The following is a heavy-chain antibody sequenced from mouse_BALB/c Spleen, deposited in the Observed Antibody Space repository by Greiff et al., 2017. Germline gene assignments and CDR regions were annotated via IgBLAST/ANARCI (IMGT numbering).Heavy chain of an antibody. V-gene: IGHV1-9*01. Sequence: VQGVESGAELMKPGASVKISCKATGYTFSSYWIEWVKQRPGHGLEWIGEILPGSGSTNYNEKFKGKATFTADTSSNTAYMQLSSLTSEDSAVYYCARRSLYWYFDVWGAGTTVTVSS. J-gene: IGHJ1*01. CDR2: ILPGSGST. CDR1: GYTFSSYW. CDR3: ARRSLYWYFDV.